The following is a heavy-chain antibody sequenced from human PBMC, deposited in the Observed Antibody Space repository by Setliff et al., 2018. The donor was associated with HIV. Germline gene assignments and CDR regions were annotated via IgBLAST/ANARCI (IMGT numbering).Heavy chain of an antibody. V-gene: IGHV4-4*09. D-gene: IGHD1-7*01. Sequence: LSLTCTVSAVSIGGYSWSWIRQSPGKGLEWIGSIYSTDTTNHNPSLESRVTISVDKSKNQFSLKLNSVAAADTAVYYCARHGTWNSQRFHFDYWGQGTPVTVSS. J-gene: IGHJ4*02. CDR1: AVSIGGYS. CDR3: ARHGTWNSQRFHFDY. CDR2: IYSTDTT.